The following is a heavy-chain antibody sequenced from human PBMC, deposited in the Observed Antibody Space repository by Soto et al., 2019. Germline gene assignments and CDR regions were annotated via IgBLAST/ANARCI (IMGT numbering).Heavy chain of an antibody. D-gene: IGHD2-2*01. CDR3: ARVPRYCSSTSCQLLLQVLYY. Sequence: ASVKVSCKASGYTFTGYYMHWVRQAPGQGLEWMGWINPNSGGTNYAQKFQGRVTMTRDTSISTAYMELSRLRSDDTAVYYCARVPRYCSSTSCQLLLQVLYYWGQGTLVTVSS. V-gene: IGHV1-2*02. CDR1: GYTFTGYY. CDR2: INPNSGGT. J-gene: IGHJ4*02.